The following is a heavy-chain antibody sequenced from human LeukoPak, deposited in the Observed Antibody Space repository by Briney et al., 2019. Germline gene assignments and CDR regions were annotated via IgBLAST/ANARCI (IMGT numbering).Heavy chain of an antibody. V-gene: IGHV4-34*01. CDR3: ARGPVALPNDRLSLFFDF. J-gene: IGHJ5*01. D-gene: IGHD2-8*01. CDR2: VKHDGDT. CDR1: GASFNTYY. Sequence: PSETLPLTCAVYGASFNTYYWTWIRQSPDKGLEWIGEVKHDGDTNVNPSLRSRVVVSVDASKNQFSLKMTSVTAADTAIYFCARGPVALPNDRLSLFFDFWGQGTLVTVSS.